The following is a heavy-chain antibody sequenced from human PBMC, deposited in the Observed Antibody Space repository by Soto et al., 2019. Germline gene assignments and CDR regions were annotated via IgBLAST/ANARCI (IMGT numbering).Heavy chain of an antibody. CDR2: IHSDGSST. CDR3: ARGDRGAFDI. D-gene: IGHD3-10*01. J-gene: IGHJ3*02. CDR1: GFTFSYYW. Sequence: EVQLVESGGGLVQPGESLRLSCAASGFTFSYYWMHWVRQAPGKGLVWVSRIHSDGSSTTYADSVKGRFTISRANARNTVYLQMNSLRVEDTAVYYCARGDRGAFDIWGQGTVVTVSS. V-gene: IGHV3-74*01.